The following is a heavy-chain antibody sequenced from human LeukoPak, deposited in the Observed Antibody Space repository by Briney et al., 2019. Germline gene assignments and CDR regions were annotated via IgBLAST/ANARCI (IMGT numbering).Heavy chain of an antibody. CDR3: ARDRLGPSFSVSHFDL. D-gene: IGHD3-3*02. J-gene: IGHJ4*02. CDR2: INYNGAIT. Sequence: GGSLSLSCVTSGFTLVDYGLSWVRRAPGKGLEWLCAINYNGAITAYADSVKGRFTISRDNAKSSLYLRMDSLRAEDTALYYCARDRLGPSFSVSHFDLWGQGTLVTVSS. V-gene: IGHV3-20*04. CDR1: GFTLVDYG.